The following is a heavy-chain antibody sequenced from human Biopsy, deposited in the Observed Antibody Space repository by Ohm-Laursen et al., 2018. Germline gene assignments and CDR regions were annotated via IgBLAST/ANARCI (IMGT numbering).Heavy chain of an antibody. CDR2: IFYDGSNT. Sequence: SLRLSCAASGFSFISYGMHWVRQAPGQGLEWVAFIFYDGSNTYYADSVKGRFTISRDNSRDTLYLQMSSLRVEDTAVYYCAKDRYNYTPIGGFSMDVWGQGTTATVSS. CDR3: AKDRYNYTPIGGFSMDV. CDR1: GFSFISYG. D-gene: IGHD5-18*01. V-gene: IGHV3-30*18. J-gene: IGHJ6*02.